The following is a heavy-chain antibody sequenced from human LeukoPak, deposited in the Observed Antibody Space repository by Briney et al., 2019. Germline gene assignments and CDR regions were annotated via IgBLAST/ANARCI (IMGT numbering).Heavy chain of an antibody. J-gene: IGHJ5*02. V-gene: IGHV4-39*01. CDR3: ARHAHYDFVTGLFDP. Sequence: SETLSLTCTVSGGSISSSNYYWGWIRQPPGKGLEWIGSIYYSGNTYYNPSLKSRVTISVDTSKNHFSLNLNSVTAADTAMYYCARHAHYDFVTGLFDPWGQGTLVTVSS. CDR2: IYYSGNT. CDR1: GGSISSSNYY. D-gene: IGHD3-3*01.